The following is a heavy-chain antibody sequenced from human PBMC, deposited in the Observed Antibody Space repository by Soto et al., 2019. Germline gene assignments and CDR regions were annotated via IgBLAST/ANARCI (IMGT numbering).Heavy chain of an antibody. CDR1: GYTFTNFG. CDR2: ISAYNGNT. Sequence: QVQLVQSGAEVKKPGASVKVSCKASGYTFTNFGISLVRQAPGQGLEWMGWISAYNGNTNYAQNFQGRVTMTTATTTSTAYMERRSLRSDATAVYSCARGGTPIDDWGQGTLVTVSS. J-gene: IGHJ4*02. D-gene: IGHD3-16*01. CDR3: ARGGTPIDD. V-gene: IGHV1-18*01.